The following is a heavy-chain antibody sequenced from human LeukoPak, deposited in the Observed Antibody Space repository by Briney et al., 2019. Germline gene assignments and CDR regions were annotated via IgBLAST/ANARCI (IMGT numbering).Heavy chain of an antibody. J-gene: IGHJ3*01. V-gene: IGHV3-23*01. Sequence: GGSLRLSCAASGFTFSSYAMSWVRQVPGTGLEWVSFISATGLSTYCADSVKGRFTVSRDNSKNTLYLQMNSLRAADTAVYYCAKLMRHMMEDVLDLWGQGTVVTVSS. CDR3: AKLMRHMMEDVLDL. CDR1: GFTFSSYA. CDR2: ISATGLST. D-gene: IGHD3-16*01.